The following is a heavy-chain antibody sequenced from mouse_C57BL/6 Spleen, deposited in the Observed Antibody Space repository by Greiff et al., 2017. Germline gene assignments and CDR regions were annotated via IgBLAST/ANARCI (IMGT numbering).Heavy chain of an antibody. D-gene: IGHD6-1*01. J-gene: IGHJ2*01. Sequence: EVQLVESGGGLVKPGGSLKLSCAASGFTFSSYAMSWVRQTPEKRLEWVATISDGGSYTYYPDNVKGRFTISRDNAKNNLYLQMSHLKSEDTAMYYCARGEHKGYLDYWGQGTTLTVSS. CDR1: GFTFSSYA. V-gene: IGHV5-4*01. CDR3: ARGEHKGYLDY. CDR2: ISDGGSYT.